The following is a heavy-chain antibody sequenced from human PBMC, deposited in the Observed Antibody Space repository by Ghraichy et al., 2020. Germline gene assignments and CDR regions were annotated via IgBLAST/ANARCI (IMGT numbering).Heavy chain of an antibody. V-gene: IGHV4-34*01. CDR2: INHSGST. CDR3: ARPREGLVRGAPMPAWYYGMDG. D-gene: IGHD3-10*01. CDR1: GGSFSGYY. Sequence: SQTLSLTCAVYGGSFSGYYWSWIRQPPGKGLEWIGEINHSGSTNYNPSLKSRVTISVDTSKNQFSLKLSSVTAADTAVYYCARPREGLVRGAPMPAWYYGMDGWGQGTTVTVSS. J-gene: IGHJ6*02.